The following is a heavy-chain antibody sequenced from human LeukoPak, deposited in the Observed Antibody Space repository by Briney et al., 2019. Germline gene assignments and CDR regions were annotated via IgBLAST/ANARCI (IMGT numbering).Heavy chain of an antibody. CDR2: IYYSGST. CDR3: ARMAMVAANRGDWFDP. CDR1: GGSVSSSSYY. V-gene: IGHV4-39*07. D-gene: IGHD2-15*01. J-gene: IGHJ5*02. Sequence: PSETLSLTCTVSGGSVSSSSYYWGWIRQPPGKGLEWIGSIYYSGSTYYNPSLKSRVTISVDTSKNQFSLKLSSVTAADTAVYYCARMAMVAANRGDWFDPWGQGTLVTVSS.